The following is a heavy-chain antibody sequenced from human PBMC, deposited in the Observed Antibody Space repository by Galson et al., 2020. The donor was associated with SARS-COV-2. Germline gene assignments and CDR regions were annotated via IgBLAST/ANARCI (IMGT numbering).Heavy chain of an antibody. J-gene: IGHJ4*02. Sequence: GGSLRLSCAASGFTFPNYVMNWVRQAPGKGLEWVSTITSKGDHVYYADSVKGRFTTSRDNSRNTLSLQMNSLRDEDTATYYCARISRSGTLDIFYDYWGRGTLVIVSS. D-gene: IGHD3-10*01. V-gene: IGHV3-23*01. CDR1: GFTFPNYV. CDR2: ITSKGDHV. CDR3: ARISRSGTLDIFYDY.